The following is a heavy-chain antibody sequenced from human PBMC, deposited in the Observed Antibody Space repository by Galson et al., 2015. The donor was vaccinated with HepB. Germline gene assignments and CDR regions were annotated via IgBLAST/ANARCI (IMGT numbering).Heavy chain of an antibody. J-gene: IGHJ4*02. V-gene: IGHV3-43*01. CDR2: ISWDGGST. D-gene: IGHD5-12*01. CDR3: AKEGGYSGYDPKGPLGY. Sequence: SLRLSCAASGFIFDDYTMHWVRQAPGKGLEWVSLISWDGGSTYYADSVKGRFTISRDNSKNSLYLQMNSLRNEDTALYYCAKEGGYSGYDPKGPLGYWGQGTLVTVSS. CDR1: GFIFDDYT.